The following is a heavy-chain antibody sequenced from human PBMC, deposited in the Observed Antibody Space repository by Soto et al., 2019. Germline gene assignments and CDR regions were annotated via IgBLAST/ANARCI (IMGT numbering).Heavy chain of an antibody. CDR2: ISNYNGDT. Sequence: GASVKVSCKASGYTFTRYSINWVRQAPGQGLEWVGWISNYNGDTKYAEKFQGRVTLTTDTSTTTTYMDLRSLTSDDTAVYFCARGDSTGSPTGWFDPWGQGTVVTVSS. CDR1: GYTFTRYS. J-gene: IGHJ5*02. CDR3: ARGDSTGSPTGWFDP. V-gene: IGHV1-18*04. D-gene: IGHD6-19*01.